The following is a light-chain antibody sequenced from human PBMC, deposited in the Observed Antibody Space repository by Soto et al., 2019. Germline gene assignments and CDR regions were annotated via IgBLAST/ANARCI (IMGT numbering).Light chain of an antibody. CDR3: CSYAGNKTVV. V-gene: IGLV2-11*01. CDR1: SSDVGAYIY. J-gene: IGLJ3*02. CDR2: DVG. Sequence: QSVLTQPRSVSRSPGQSVTISCTGTSSDVGAYIYVSWYQQYPAKAPKVMIYDVGRRPSGVPDRFSGSKSGNTASLTISGLQAEDEAVYFCCSYAGNKTVVFGGGTKLTVL.